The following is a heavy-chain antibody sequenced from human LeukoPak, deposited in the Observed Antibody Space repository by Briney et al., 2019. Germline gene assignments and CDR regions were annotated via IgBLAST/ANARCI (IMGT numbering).Heavy chain of an antibody. CDR1: GGSISSYY. CDR3: ARAISCSGMDV. Sequence: SDTLSLTCTVSGGSISSYYWSWIRQPAGKGLEWIGRIYTSGSTNYNPSLKSRVTMSVDTSNNQFSLRLSSVTAADTAVYYCARAISCSGMDVWGQGTTVTVSS. CDR2: IYTSGST. V-gene: IGHV4-4*07. D-gene: IGHD2-15*01. J-gene: IGHJ6*02.